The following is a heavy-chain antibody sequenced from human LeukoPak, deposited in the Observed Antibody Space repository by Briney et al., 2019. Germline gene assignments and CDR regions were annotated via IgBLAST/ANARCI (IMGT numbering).Heavy chain of an antibody. CDR2: IYYSGST. CDR3: ARDSDY. J-gene: IGHJ4*02. Sequence: SETLSLTCTVSGGSVSSGGYYWSWIRQPPGKGLEWIGYIYYSGSTNYNPSPKSRVIVSVDTSKNQFSLKLSSVTAADTAVYYCARDSDYWGQGILVTVSS. V-gene: IGHV4-61*08. CDR1: GGSVSSGGYY.